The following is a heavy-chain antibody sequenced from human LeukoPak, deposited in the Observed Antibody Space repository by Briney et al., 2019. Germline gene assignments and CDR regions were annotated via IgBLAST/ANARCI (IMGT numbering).Heavy chain of an antibody. CDR1: GFTFSSYW. V-gene: IGHV3-7*04. J-gene: IGHJ5*02. CDR3: ARGYYGSANWFAP. Sequence: PGGSLRLSCAASGFTFSSYWMSWVRQAPGKGLEWVANIKQDGSEMYYVDSVKGRFTISRDNAKNSLYLQMNSLRAEDTAVYYCARGYYGSANWFAPWGQGTLVTVSS. D-gene: IGHD3-3*01. CDR2: IKQDGSEM.